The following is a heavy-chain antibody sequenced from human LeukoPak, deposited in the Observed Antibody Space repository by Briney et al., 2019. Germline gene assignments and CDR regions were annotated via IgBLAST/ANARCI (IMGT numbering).Heavy chain of an antibody. Sequence: ASVKVSCKASGYTFTSYDINWVRQATGQGLEWMGWMNPNSGNTGYAQKFQGRVTMTRNTSISTAYMELSSLRSEDTAVYYCARAHITMVRGVIITYAFDIWGQGTMVTVSS. V-gene: IGHV1-8*01. CDR1: GYTFTSYD. CDR2: MNPNSGNT. D-gene: IGHD3-10*01. CDR3: ARAHITMVRGVIITYAFDI. J-gene: IGHJ3*02.